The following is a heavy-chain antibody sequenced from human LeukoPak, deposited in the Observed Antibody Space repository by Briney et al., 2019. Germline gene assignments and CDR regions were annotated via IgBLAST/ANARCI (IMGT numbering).Heavy chain of an antibody. CDR2: IYPADSET. Sequence: GESLKISCKGSGYSFNRYWIGWVRQMPGKGLEWMGIIYPADSETRYSPSFQGQVTISADKSISTAYLQWSSLRASDTAMYYCARYGFWYYYHSSGYYVDYWGQGTLVTVSS. J-gene: IGHJ4*02. CDR1: GYSFNRYW. D-gene: IGHD3-22*01. CDR3: ARYGFWYYYHSSGYYVDY. V-gene: IGHV5-51*01.